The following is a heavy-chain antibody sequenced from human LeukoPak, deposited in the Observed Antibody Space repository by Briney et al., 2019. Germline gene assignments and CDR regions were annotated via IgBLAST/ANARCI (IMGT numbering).Heavy chain of an antibody. CDR1: GGSVSDYY. Sequence: SETLSLTCTISGGSVSDYYWSWIRQSPGKGLEWIGYIYHTGSTSYSPSLTSRVTISADTSQNQFSLKLSSVTAADTAVYYCASRKLGSDYWGQGTLVTVSS. J-gene: IGHJ4*02. CDR3: ASRKLGSDY. V-gene: IGHV4-59*02. D-gene: IGHD7-27*01. CDR2: IYHTGST.